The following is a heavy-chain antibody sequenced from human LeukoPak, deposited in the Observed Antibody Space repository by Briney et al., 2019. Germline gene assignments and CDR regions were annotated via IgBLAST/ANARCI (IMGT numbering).Heavy chain of an antibody. CDR3: ARDRKAIVLDYYYGMDV. Sequence: GASVKVSCKASGGTFSSYAISWVRQAPGQGLEWMGRIIPILGIANYAQKFQGRVTITADKSTSTAYMELSSLRSEDTAVYYCARDRKAIVLDYYYGMDVWGQGTTVTVSS. CDR1: GGTFSSYA. V-gene: IGHV1-69*04. J-gene: IGHJ6*02. D-gene: IGHD5-18*01. CDR2: IIPILGIA.